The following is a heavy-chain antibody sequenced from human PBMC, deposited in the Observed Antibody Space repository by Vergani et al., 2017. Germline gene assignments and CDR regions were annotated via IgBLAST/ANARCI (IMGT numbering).Heavy chain of an antibody. CDR3: AWAPPYYYDSSGYAYFQH. Sequence: QVQLVQSGAEVKKPGSSVKVSCKASGGTFSSYAISWVRQAPGQGLEWMGGIIPIFGTANYAQKFQGRVTITADESTSTAYMELSSLRSEDTAVYSCAWAPPYYYDSSGYAYFQHWGQGTLVTVSS. CDR2: IIPIFGTA. J-gene: IGHJ1*01. CDR1: GGTFSSYA. V-gene: IGHV1-69*01. D-gene: IGHD3-22*01.